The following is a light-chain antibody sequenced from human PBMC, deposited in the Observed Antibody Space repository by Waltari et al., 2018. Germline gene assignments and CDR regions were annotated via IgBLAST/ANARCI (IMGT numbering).Light chain of an antibody. CDR3: QHYVRLPVA. J-gene: IGKJ1*01. Sequence: EIVLTQSPSTLYLSPGERPTFSSRAMESVRTAFAWYQQKPGQAPRLLIFGASNRAIGIPDRFSGGGSGTDFSLTISRLEPEDFAVYFCQHYVRLPVAFGQGTKVDVK. V-gene: IGKV3-20*01. CDR2: GAS. CDR1: ESVRTA.